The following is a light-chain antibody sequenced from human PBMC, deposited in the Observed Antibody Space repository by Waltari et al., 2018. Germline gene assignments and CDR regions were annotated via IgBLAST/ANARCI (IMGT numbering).Light chain of an antibody. CDR3: AAWDDSLNGLYV. J-gene: IGLJ1*01. CDR2: SNN. V-gene: IGLV1-44*01. CDR1: SSNIGSNT. Sequence: QSVLTQPPSASGTPGQRGTISCSGSSSNIGSNTVNRFQQLPGTAPKLLIYSNNQRPSGVPCRFSGSKSCTSGSLASSGLHSDYEADYYCAAWDDSLNGLYVFGTGTNVTVL.